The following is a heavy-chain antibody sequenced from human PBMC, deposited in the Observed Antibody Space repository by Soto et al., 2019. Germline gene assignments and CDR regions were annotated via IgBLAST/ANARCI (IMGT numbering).Heavy chain of an antibody. Sequence: GGSLRLSCAASGFTFSSYGMHWVRQAPGKGLEWVAVIWYDGSNKYYADSVKGRFTISRDNSKNTLYLQMNSLRAEDTAVYYCARDHHGSGSYPQDYWGQGTLVTVSS. CDR2: IWYDGSNK. CDR3: ARDHHGSGSYPQDY. V-gene: IGHV3-33*01. J-gene: IGHJ4*02. D-gene: IGHD3-10*01. CDR1: GFTFSSYG.